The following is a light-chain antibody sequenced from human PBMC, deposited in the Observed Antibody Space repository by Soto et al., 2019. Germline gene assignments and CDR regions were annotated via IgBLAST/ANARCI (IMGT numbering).Light chain of an antibody. J-gene: IGKJ1*01. CDR3: QQYVTAFRT. CDR1: QSVTNSF. V-gene: IGKV3-20*01. CDR2: GAS. Sequence: EIVLAQSPGTLSLSPGERATLSCRASQSVTNSFLAWYQQKPGQAPRLLIYGASTRATGIPARFSGSGSGTEFTLTISSLQPDDFATYYCQQYVTAFRTFGQGTKVDIK.